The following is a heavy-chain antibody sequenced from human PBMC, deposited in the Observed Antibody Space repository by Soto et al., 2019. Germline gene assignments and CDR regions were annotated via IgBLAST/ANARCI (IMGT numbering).Heavy chain of an antibody. CDR1: GYSFTSND. Sequence: GASVKVSCKASGYSFTSNDSNWVRQATGQGLEWMGWMNPNSGNTGYAQKFQGRVTMTRNTPISTAYMELSSLRSEDTAVYYCAVAPPGKVDFDYWGQGTLVTVSS. J-gene: IGHJ4*02. CDR3: AVAPPGKVDFDY. D-gene: IGHD2-15*01. V-gene: IGHV1-8*01. CDR2: MNPNSGNT.